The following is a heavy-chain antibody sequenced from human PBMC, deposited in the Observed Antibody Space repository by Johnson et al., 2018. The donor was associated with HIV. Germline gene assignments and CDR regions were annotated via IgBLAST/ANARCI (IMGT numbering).Heavy chain of an antibody. CDR3: ATGLGFHYATDTFAI. CDR1: RFTFSSYA. Sequence: QVQLVESGGGVVQPGRSLRLSCAASRFTFSSYAMHWVRQAPGKGLEWVALISNDGGTKYYAGSAKARFTISRDNTKNTLYLQRNSLRAEDTAVYCWATGLGFHYATDTFAIWGQGTMFTVSS. V-gene: IGHV3-30*04. J-gene: IGHJ3*02. CDR2: ISNDGGTK. D-gene: IGHD2-8*01.